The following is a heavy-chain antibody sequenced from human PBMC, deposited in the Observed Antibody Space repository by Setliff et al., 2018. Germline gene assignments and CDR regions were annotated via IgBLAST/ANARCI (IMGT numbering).Heavy chain of an antibody. CDR2: IRGKSYGATA. CDR3: GRGSVGVETAPTFIDY. CDR1: GFTAAAYP. D-gene: IGHD2-15*01. V-gene: IGHV3-49*04. Sequence: PGGSLRLSCTTSGFTAAAYPLTWVRQAPGKGLEWVGFIRGKSYGATAQYAASVRGRFTISRDDSKSIAYLQMSSLRTEDTGVYYCGRGSVGVETAPTFIDYWGQGTLVTVS. J-gene: IGHJ4*02.